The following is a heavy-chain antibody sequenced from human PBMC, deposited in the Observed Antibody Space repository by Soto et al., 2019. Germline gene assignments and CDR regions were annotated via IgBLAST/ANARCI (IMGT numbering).Heavy chain of an antibody. CDR3: ARDRFDYYDSSGYYYGLGWFDP. V-gene: IGHV1-2*02. Sequence: ASVKVSCKAGGYTFSDYYIQWVRQAPGQGLEYMVWISPKSGGAAYAQKFRGRVTISVDTSKKQFSLKLSSVTAADTAVYYCARDRFDYYDSSGYYYGLGWFDPWGQGTLVTVSS. CDR1: GYTFSDYY. CDR2: ISPKSGGA. J-gene: IGHJ5*02. D-gene: IGHD3-22*01.